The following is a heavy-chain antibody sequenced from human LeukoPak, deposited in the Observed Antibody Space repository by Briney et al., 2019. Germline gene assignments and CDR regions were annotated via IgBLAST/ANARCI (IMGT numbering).Heavy chain of an antibody. CDR3: AKDSTTALDY. J-gene: IGHJ4*02. CDR2: ISYDGSNK. CDR1: GFTFSSYG. Sequence: GGSLRLSCAASGFTFSSYGMHWVRQAPGKGLEWVAVISYDGSNKYYADSVKGRFAISRDNSKNTLYLQMNSLRAEDTAVYYCAKDSTTALDYWGQGTLVTVSS. D-gene: IGHD2/OR15-2a*01. V-gene: IGHV3-30*18.